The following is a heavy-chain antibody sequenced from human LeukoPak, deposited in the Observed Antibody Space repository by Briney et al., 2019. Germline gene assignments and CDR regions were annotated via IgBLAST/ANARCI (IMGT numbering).Heavy chain of an antibody. J-gene: IGHJ4*02. Sequence: PVASVKVSCKASGYTFTSYHMHWVRQAPGQGLEWMGKINLSGGSTTYAQKFQGRVTMTRDTSTSTVYMELSSLRSEDTAVYYCARDYVDDIPMIKDYWGQGTLVTVSS. CDR1: GYTFTSYH. V-gene: IGHV1-46*01. D-gene: IGHD2-8*01. CDR2: INLSGGST. CDR3: ARDYVDDIPMIKDY.